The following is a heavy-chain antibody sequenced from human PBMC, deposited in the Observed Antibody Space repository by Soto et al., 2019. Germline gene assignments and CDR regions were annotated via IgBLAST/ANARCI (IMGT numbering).Heavy chain of an antibody. CDR2: IYYSGST. V-gene: IGHV4-59*01. CDR1: GGSISSYY. J-gene: IGHJ4*02. D-gene: IGHD2-15*01. CDR3: ARESTATSLLDY. Sequence: QVQLQESGPGLVKPSETLSLTCTVSGGSISSYYWSWIRQPPGKGLEWIGYIYYSGSTNYNPSLKSLVTITVDTSKNQFSLKLSSVTAADTAVYYCARESTATSLLDYWGQGTRVTVSS.